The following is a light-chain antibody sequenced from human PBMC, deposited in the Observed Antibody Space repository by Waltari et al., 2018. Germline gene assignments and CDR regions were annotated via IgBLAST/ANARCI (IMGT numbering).Light chain of an antibody. Sequence: EIVLTQSPGILSLSTGERATLSCRASQSISKYLVWYQQRLGQAPRLLIYDTYIRAPGIPDRFSGSGSGTDFSLIISRLEPEDFAVYYCQSYLRLPAMFGQGTKVEIK. CDR1: QSISKY. CDR3: QSYLRLPAM. V-gene: IGKV3-20*01. J-gene: IGKJ1*01. CDR2: DTY.